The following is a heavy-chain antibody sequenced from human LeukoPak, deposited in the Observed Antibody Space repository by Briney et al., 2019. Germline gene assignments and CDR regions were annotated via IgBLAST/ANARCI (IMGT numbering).Heavy chain of an antibody. J-gene: IGHJ4*02. V-gene: IGHV4-4*07. D-gene: IGHD5-18*01. CDR1: GGSISSYY. Sequence: NPSETLSLTCTVSGGSISSYYWSWIRQPAGKGLEWIGRIYTSGSTNYNPSLKGRVTMSVDTSKNQFSLKLSSVTAADTAVYYCARTLYTAMAPHFDYWGQGTLVTVSS. CDR2: IYTSGST. CDR3: ARTLYTAMAPHFDY.